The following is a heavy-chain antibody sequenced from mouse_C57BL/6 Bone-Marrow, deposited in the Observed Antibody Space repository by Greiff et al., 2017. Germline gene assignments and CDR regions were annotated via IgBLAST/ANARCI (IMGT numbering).Heavy chain of an antibody. CDR3: ASHDGYFYWYFDV. CDR2: ISSGGSYT. Sequence: EVQVVESGGDLVKPGGSLKLSCAASGFTFSSYGMSWVRQTPDKRLEWVATISSGGSYTYYPDSVKGRFTISRDNAKNTLYLQMSSLKSEDTAMYYCASHDGYFYWYFDVWGTGTTVTVSS. CDR1: GFTFSSYG. D-gene: IGHD2-3*01. J-gene: IGHJ1*03. V-gene: IGHV5-6*01.